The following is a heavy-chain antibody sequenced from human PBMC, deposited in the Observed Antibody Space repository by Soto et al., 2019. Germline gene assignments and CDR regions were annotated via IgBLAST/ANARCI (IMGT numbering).Heavy chain of an antibody. V-gene: IGHV1-46*01. D-gene: IGHD1-26*01. CDR3: ARSSGGNFGIIIEGTNWFDP. CDR1: RDTFTSYY. J-gene: IGHJ5*02. CDR2: INPHGGST. Sequence: ASLMVSCKAPRDTFTSYYINWVRQAPGQGLEWMGVINPHGGSTAYAQKFKGRVTLTRDTSASTVYMEVSSLTSEDTAMYYCARSSGGNFGIIIEGTNWFDPWGKGTVVTVSS.